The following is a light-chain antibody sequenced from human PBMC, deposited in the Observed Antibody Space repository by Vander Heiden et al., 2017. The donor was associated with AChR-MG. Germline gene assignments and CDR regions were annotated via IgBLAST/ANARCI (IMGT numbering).Light chain of an antibody. V-gene: IGLV2-14*01. J-gene: IGLJ3*02. Sequence: QSALTQPASVSGSPGQSLTISCTGTSSDIGGYKYVSWYQQHPGKAPKGMIYDVSNRPSGVSDRFSGSKSGNTASLTITGLQAEDEAEYYCSSYTSSNTVVFGGGTKLTVL. CDR2: DVS. CDR1: SSDIGGYKY. CDR3: SSYTSSNTVV.